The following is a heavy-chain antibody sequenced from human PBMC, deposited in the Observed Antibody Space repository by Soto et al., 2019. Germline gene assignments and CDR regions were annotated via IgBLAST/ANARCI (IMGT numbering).Heavy chain of an antibody. Sequence: SETLSLTCTVSCASISGFYWSWIRKSAGKGLEWIGRIYATGTTDYNPSLKSRVMMSVDTSRKQFSLKLRSVTAADTAVYYCVRDGTKTLRDWFDPWGQGISVTVSS. CDR1: CASISGFY. V-gene: IGHV4-4*07. J-gene: IGHJ5*02. CDR2: IYATGTT. D-gene: IGHD1-1*01. CDR3: VRDGTKTLRDWFDP.